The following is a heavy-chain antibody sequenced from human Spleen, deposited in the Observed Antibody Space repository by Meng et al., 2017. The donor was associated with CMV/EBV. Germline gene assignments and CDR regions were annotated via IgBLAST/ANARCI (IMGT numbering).Heavy chain of an antibody. J-gene: IGHJ4*02. D-gene: IGHD6-19*01. CDR3: ATGYSTGWYMGGIDY. CDR2: ISGSGGST. V-gene: IGHV3-NL1*01. Sequence: GESLKISCAASGFTFSSYGMHWVRQAPGKGLEWVSAISGSGGSTYYADSVKGRFTISSDNAKNTLSLQMNSLRAEDTAVYYCATGYSTGWYMGGIDYWGRGTLVTVSS. CDR1: GFTFSSYG.